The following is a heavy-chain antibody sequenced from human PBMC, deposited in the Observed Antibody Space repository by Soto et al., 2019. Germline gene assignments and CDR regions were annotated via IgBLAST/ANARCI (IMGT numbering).Heavy chain of an antibody. J-gene: IGHJ3*02. CDR2: IWHDGSNR. D-gene: IGHD2-2*01. Sequence: GGSLRLSCAASGFTFNHFGIQWVRQAPGKGLEWVAAIWHDGSNRYYADSVKGRFTISRDNSKNTLYLQMSSLRAEDTAVYYCATQPPLASSNPFNIWGQGTMVTVSS. CDR3: ATQPPLASSNPFNI. CDR1: GFTFNHFG. V-gene: IGHV3-33*01.